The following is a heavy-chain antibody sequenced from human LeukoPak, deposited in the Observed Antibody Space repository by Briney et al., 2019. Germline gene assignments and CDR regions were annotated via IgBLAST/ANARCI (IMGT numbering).Heavy chain of an antibody. D-gene: IGHD5-12*01. V-gene: IGHV3-23*01. CDR2: ISGSGGST. CDR1: GFTFSSYA. CDR3: AKDLDGGYVSYYFDY. J-gene: IGHJ4*02. Sequence: PGGSLRLSCAASGFTFSSYAMSWVRQAPGKGLEWVSAISGSGGSTYYADSVKGRFTISRDNSKNTLYLQMSSLRAEDTAVYYCAKDLDGGYVSYYFDYWGQGTLVTVSS.